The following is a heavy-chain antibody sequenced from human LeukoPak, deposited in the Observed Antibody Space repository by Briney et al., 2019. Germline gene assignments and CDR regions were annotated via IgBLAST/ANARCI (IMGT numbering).Heavy chain of an antibody. CDR1: GFTFSSYG. D-gene: IGHD2-21*01. CDR2: ISYDGSNK. J-gene: IGHJ4*02. V-gene: IGHV3-30*19. Sequence: GGSLRLSCAASGFTFSSYGMHWVRQAPGKGLEWVAVISYDGSNKYYADSVKGRFTISRDNSKNTLYLQMNSLRAEDTAVYYCASPVGISYWGQGTLVTVSS. CDR3: ASPVGISY.